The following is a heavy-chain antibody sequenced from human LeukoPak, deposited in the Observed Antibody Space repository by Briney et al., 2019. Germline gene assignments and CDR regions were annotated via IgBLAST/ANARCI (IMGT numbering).Heavy chain of an antibody. D-gene: IGHD4-17*01. CDR3: ARDRFIYGDYGSHHFDY. Sequence: SETLSLTCTVSGGSISGGDYYWSWLRQPPGRGLEWIGYIYSSGRTYYNPSLKSRIAMSVDTSKNQFSLNLKSVTAADTAVYFCARDRFIYGDYGSHHFDYWGQGTLVTVSS. CDR2: IYSSGRT. CDR1: GGSISGGDYY. J-gene: IGHJ4*02. V-gene: IGHV4-30-4*01.